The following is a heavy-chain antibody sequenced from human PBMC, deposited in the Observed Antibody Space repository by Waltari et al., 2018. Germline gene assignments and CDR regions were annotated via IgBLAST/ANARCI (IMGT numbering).Heavy chain of an antibody. Sequence: QLQLQESGPGLVKPSETLSLTCTVSGGSISSSSYYWGWIRQPPGKGLEWIGSIYYRGSTCYNPSLKRRVTISVDTSKTQFSLELSSVTAADTAVYYCASYDFWSGYYFDYWGQGTLVTVSS. CDR1: GGSISSSSYY. CDR3: ASYDFWSGYYFDY. J-gene: IGHJ4*02. CDR2: IYYRGST. V-gene: IGHV4-39*01. D-gene: IGHD3-3*01.